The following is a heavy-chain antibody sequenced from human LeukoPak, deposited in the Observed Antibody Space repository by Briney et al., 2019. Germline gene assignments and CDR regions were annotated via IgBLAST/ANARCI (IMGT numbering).Heavy chain of an antibody. V-gene: IGHV3-9*01. J-gene: IGHJ4*02. D-gene: IGHD3-22*01. CDR3: AKSPKDSGYYEPIDY. CDR1: GFTFSSYA. Sequence: PGGSLRLSCAASGFTFSSYAMHWVRQAPGKGLEWVSGISWNSGSIDYADSVKGRFTISRDNAKNSLYLQMNSLRAEDTALYYCAKSPKDSGYYEPIDYWGQGTLVTVSS. CDR2: ISWNSGSI.